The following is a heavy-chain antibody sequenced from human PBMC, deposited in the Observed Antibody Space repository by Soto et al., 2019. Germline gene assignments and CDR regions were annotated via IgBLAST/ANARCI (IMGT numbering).Heavy chain of an antibody. J-gene: IGHJ4*02. CDR2: IYYSGST. CDR3: ARFSIYYYDISGYSYYFDY. Sequence: SETLSLTCTVSGGSISSGGYYWSWIRQHPGKGLEWIGYIYYSGSTYYNPSLKSRVTISVDTSKNQFSMKLSSVTAADTAVYYCARFSIYYYDISGYSYYFDYWGQGTLVTVSS. V-gene: IGHV4-31*03. D-gene: IGHD3-22*01. CDR1: GGSISSGGYY.